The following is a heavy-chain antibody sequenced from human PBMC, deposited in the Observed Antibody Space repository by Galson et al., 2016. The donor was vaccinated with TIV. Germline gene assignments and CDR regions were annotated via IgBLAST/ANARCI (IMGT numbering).Heavy chain of an antibody. D-gene: IGHD1-7*01. CDR3: TREIAGTTVHS. CDR2: VYYTGGT. CDR1: GLSFTRDYY. V-gene: IGHV4-38-2*02. J-gene: IGHJ4*02. Sequence: ETLSLTCTVSGLSFTRDYYWGWIRQPPGKGLEWIGSVYYTGGTYYNPSLRSRVTVSLDTSNNQFFLKLSSVTAADTAVYYCTREIAGTTVHSWGQGALVTVSS.